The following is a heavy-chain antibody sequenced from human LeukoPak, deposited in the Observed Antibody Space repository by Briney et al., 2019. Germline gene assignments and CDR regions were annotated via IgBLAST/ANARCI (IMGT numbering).Heavy chain of an antibody. J-gene: IGHJ6*02. CDR1: GGTFSSYA. Sequence: SVKVSCKAFGGTFSSYAISWVRQAPGQGLEWMGRIIPILGIANYAQKFQGRVTITADKSTSTAYMELSSLRSEDTAVYYCASYIVGASFYYGMDVWGQGTTVTVSS. CDR2: IIPILGIA. CDR3: ASYIVGASFYYGMDV. D-gene: IGHD1-26*01. V-gene: IGHV1-69*04.